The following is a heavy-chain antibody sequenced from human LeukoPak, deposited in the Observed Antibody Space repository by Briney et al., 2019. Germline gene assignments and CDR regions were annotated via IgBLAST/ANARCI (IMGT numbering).Heavy chain of an antibody. J-gene: IGHJ4*02. CDR3: ARRGFGEFGQFDY. Sequence: PSETLSLTCTVSGDSVSSSTYYWDWIRQPPGKGLEWIGNICYSVSTYYNPSLRSRVTMSVDTSKNQFSLRLSSVTAADTAVYYCARRGFGEFGQFDYWGQGTLVTVSS. D-gene: IGHD3-10*01. V-gene: IGHV4-39*01. CDR2: ICYSVST. CDR1: GDSVSSSTYY.